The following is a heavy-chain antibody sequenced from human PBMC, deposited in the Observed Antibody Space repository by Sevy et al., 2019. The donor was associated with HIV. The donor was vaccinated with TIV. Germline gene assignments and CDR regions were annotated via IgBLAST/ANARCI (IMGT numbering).Heavy chain of an antibody. J-gene: IGHJ4*02. V-gene: IGHV3-7*01. CDR3: ARYGNDDYVRTLKY. CDR2: IKADGSEI. Sequence: GWSLRLSCAASGFSFSTYWMTWVRQAPGKGLEWVANIKADGSEIYYVDSVKGRFTISRDNAKNSLYLQMDNLKVEDTAVYYCARYGNDDYVRTLKYWGQGTLVTVSS. D-gene: IGHD3-10*02. CDR1: GFSFSTYW.